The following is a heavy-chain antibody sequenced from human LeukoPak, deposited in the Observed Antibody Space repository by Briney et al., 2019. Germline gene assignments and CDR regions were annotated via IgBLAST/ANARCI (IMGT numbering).Heavy chain of an antibody. J-gene: IGHJ4*02. CDR2: IYYTGST. D-gene: IGHD1-26*01. V-gene: IGHV4-39*01. CDR1: GGSISSSSYY. CDR3: AKSGGYGLIDY. Sequence: SETLSLTCTVSGGSISSSSYYWAWIRQPPGKGLEWIGSIYYTGSTYYNPSLKSRVTISVDTSKNQISLRLNSVTAADTAIYYCAKSGGYGLIDYWGQGTLVTVSS.